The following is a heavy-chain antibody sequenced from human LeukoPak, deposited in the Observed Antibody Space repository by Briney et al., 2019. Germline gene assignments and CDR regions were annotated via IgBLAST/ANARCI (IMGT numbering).Heavy chain of an antibody. CDR3: ARGSFRGYCLDTSCYTINY. D-gene: IGHD2-2*02. V-gene: IGHV1-8*01. J-gene: IGHJ4*02. CDR1: GYTFRSYD. Sequence: ASVKVSCKASGYTFRSYDINWVRQATGQGLEWMGWMNPDSGSTGYAQNFQGRVTMTSNTSITTAYMELTSLRSEDTAVYYCARGSFRGYCLDTSCYTINYWGQGTLVTVSS. CDR2: MNPDSGST.